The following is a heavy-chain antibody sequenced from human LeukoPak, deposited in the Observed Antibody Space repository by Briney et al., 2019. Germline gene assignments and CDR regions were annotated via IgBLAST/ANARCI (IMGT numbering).Heavy chain of an antibody. D-gene: IGHD5-12*01. Sequence: GGTLRLSRAASGFTFSSYWMHWVRQAPGKGLVWVSRISDDGSSTTNANSVKGRFTISRDNAKNTVYLQMNSLGVEDTAVYYCARDCGASGCDYWGQGTLVTVSS. V-gene: IGHV3-74*01. CDR2: ISDDGSST. CDR1: GFTFSSYW. J-gene: IGHJ4*02. CDR3: ARDCGASGCDY.